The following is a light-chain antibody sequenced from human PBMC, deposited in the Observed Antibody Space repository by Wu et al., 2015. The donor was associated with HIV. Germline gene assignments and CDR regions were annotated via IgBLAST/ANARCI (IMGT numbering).Light chain of an antibody. CDR2: AAS. V-gene: IGKV3D-15*01. Sequence: EIVLTQSPGTLSLSLGERATLSCRASETISDSYLGWYQQKRGQAPRLLIYAASSRATGIPDRFSGSGSGTEFTLTISSMQSEDFALYYCQQYNNWPRTFGQGTKVEIK. CDR3: QQYNNWPRT. J-gene: IGKJ1*01. CDR1: ETISDSY.